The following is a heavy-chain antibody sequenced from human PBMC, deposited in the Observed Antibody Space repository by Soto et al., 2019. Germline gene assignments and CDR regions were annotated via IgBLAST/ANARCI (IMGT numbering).Heavy chain of an antibody. J-gene: IGHJ4*02. CDR2: IKSKTDGGTT. Sequence: EVQLVESGGGLVKPGGSLRLSCAASGFTFSNAWMNWVRQAPGKGLEWVGRIKSKTDGGTTDYAAPVKGRFTISRDDSKNTLYLQMNSLKTEDTAVYYCTTEPRWGSSRYYFDYWGQGTLVTVSS. D-gene: IGHD3-16*01. V-gene: IGHV3-15*07. CDR3: TTEPRWGSSRYYFDY. CDR1: GFTFSNAW.